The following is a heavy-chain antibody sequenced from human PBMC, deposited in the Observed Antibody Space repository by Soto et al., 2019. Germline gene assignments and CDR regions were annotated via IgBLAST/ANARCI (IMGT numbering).Heavy chain of an antibody. CDR2: IIPIFGTA. CDR3: ARAVAAAGRYYYGMDV. V-gene: IGHV1-69*01. CDR1: GGTFSSYA. Sequence: QGQLVQSGAEVKKPGSSVKVSCKASGGTFSSYAISWLRQAPGQGLEWMGGIIPIFGTANSAQKFQGRVTITADESTSTAYMELSSLRSEDTAVYYCARAVAAAGRYYYGMDVWGQGTTVTVSS. D-gene: IGHD6-13*01. J-gene: IGHJ6*02.